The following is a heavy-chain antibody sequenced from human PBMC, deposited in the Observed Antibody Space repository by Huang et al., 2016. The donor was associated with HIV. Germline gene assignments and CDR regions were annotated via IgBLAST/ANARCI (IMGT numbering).Heavy chain of an antibody. CDR3: ASGPVIVSISRFYFEQ. Sequence: LLLRESGSGLVKTSETMSLSCTVAFASISGHSKYWTWVRQSPGKGLEWIASMHYGVRTYYNPSLKMRVSLSVDTSPNQHFSLTLASVTAADTAVYFCASGPVIVSISRFYFEQWGPGILVTV. CDR1: FASISGHSKY. D-gene: IGHD3-22*01. V-gene: IGHV4-39*02. CDR2: MHYGVRT. J-gene: IGHJ4*02.